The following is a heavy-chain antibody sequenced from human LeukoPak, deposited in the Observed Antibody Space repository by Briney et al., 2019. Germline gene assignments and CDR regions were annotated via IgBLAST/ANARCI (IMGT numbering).Heavy chain of an antibody. CDR1: GFTFGDYA. V-gene: IGHV3-49*03. CDR3: TTDVGPATY. Sequence: GGSLRLSCTASGFTFGDYAMSWFRQAPGKGLEWVGFIRSKAYGGTTDYAAPVKGRFTISRDDSKNTLYLQMNSLKTEDTAVYYCTTDVGPATYWGQGTLVTVSS. D-gene: IGHD6-25*01. CDR2: IRSKAYGGTT. J-gene: IGHJ4*02.